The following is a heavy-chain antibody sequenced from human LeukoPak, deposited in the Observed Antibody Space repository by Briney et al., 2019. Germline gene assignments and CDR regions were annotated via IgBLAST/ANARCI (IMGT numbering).Heavy chain of an antibody. CDR1: EFTFSSYG. J-gene: IGHJ6*03. CDR3: AKAADQYYYSYCYYMDV. CDR2: ISYDGSSK. V-gene: IGHV3-30*18. Sequence: GGSLRLSCAASEFTFSSYGMHWVRQAPGKGLEWVAVISYDGSSKDYVDSVKGRFTISRDNSKNTLYLQMNSLRVEDTAVYYCAKAADQYYYSYCYYMDVWGKGATVTVSS. D-gene: IGHD2/OR15-2a*01.